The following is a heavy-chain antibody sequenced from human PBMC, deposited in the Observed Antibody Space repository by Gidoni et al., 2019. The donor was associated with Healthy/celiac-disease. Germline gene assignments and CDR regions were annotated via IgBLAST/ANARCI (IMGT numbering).Heavy chain of an antibody. CDR3: AKDSSSSGWLAYFDY. CDR1: GFTFSSYG. CDR2: ISYDGSNK. Sequence: QVQLVESGGGVVQPGRSLRLACAASGFTFSSYGMHWVRQAPGKGLEWVAVISYDGSNKYYADSVKGRFTISRDNSKNTLYLQMNSLRAEDTAVYYCAKDSSSSGWLAYFDYWGQGTLVTVSS. V-gene: IGHV3-30*18. D-gene: IGHD6-19*01. J-gene: IGHJ4*02.